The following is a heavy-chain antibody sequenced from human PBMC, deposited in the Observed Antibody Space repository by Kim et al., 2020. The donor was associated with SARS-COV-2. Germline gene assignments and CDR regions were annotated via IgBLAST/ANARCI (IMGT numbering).Heavy chain of an antibody. D-gene: IGHD5-18*01. V-gene: IGHV4-39*01. CDR3: ARHFSGYSYDFPFDY. J-gene: IGHJ4*01. Sequence: SETLSLTCTVSGGSISSSSYYWGWIRQPPGKGLEWIGSIYYSGSTYYNPSLKSRVTISVDTSKNQFSLKLSSVTAADTAVYYCARHFSGYSYDFPFDYWGQGTLVTVSS. CDR2: IYYSGST. CDR1: GGSISSSSYY.